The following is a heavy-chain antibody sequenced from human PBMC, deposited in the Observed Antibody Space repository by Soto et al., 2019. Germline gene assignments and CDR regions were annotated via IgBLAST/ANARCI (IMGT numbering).Heavy chain of an antibody. D-gene: IGHD3-16*01. J-gene: IGHJ6*02. Sequence: GSLRLSCASSGFTFSSYSMNWVRQAPGKGLEWVSHISSSSSTIYYADSVKGRSTISRDNAKNSLYLQMNSLRDEDTAVYYCARDEMSIMITFGGGVEVWGQGTTVTVSS. V-gene: IGHV3-48*02. CDR1: GFTFSSYS. CDR2: ISSSSSTI. CDR3: ARDEMSIMITFGGGVEV.